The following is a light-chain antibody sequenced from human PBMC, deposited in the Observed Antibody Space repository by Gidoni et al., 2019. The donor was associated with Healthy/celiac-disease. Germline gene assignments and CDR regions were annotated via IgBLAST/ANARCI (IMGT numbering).Light chain of an antibody. CDR1: QGISSY. Sequence: DIQLTQSPSFLSASVGDRVTITCRASQGISSYLAWYQQKPGKAPKLLIYAASTLQSGVPSRFSGSGSGTEFTLTLSSLQPEDFATYYCQQLNSYPPSYTFGQGTKLEIK. J-gene: IGKJ2*01. CDR3: QQLNSYPPSYT. V-gene: IGKV1-9*01. CDR2: AAS.